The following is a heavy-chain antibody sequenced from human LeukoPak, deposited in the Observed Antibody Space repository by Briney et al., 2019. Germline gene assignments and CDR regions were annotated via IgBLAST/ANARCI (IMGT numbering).Heavy chain of an antibody. V-gene: IGHV3-9*01. D-gene: IGHD4-17*01. CDR1: GFTFDDYA. CDR2: ISWNSGSI. CDR3: AKTAATVTTPNYFDY. J-gene: IGHJ4*02. Sequence: PGGSLRLSCAASGFTFDDYAVHWVRQAPGKGLEWVSGISWNSGSIGYADSVKGRFTISRDNAKNSLYLQMNSLRAEDTAVYYCAKTAATVTTPNYFDYWGQGTLVTVSS.